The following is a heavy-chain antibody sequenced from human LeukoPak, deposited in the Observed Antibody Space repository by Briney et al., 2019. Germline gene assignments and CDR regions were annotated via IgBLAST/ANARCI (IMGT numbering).Heavy chain of an antibody. V-gene: IGHV4-61*02. D-gene: IGHD3-3*01. Sequence: PSETLSLTCTVSGGSISSGSYYWSWIRQPAGKGLEWIGCIYTSGSTNYNPSLKSRVTISVDTSKNQFSLKLSPVTAEDTAMYYCARDLYDFWGGYRSDYWGQGTVVTVSS. J-gene: IGHJ4*02. CDR2: IYTSGST. CDR3: ARDLYDFWGGYRSDY. CDR1: GGSISSGSYY.